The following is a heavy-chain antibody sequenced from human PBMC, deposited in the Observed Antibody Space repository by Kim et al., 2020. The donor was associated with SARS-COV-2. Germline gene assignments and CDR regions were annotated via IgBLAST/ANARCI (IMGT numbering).Heavy chain of an antibody. D-gene: IGHD6-13*01. Sequence: SETLSLTCTVSGGSISSYYWSWIRQPPGKGLEWIGYIYYSGSTNYNPSLKSRVTISVDTSKNQFSLKLSSVTAADTAVYYCARHVVSGSSWYVTKDAFDIWGQGTMVTVSS. CDR3: ARHVVSGSSWYVTKDAFDI. CDR1: GGSISSYY. CDR2: IYYSGST. V-gene: IGHV4-59*08. J-gene: IGHJ3*02.